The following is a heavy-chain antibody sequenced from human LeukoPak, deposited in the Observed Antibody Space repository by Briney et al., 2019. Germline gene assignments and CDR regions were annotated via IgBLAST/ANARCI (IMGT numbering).Heavy chain of an antibody. CDR2: IYYSGST. Sequence: IRQPXGXGLEWIGSIYYSGSTYYNPSLKSRVTISVDTSKNQFSLKLSSVTAADTAVYYCASSRGYSNYWGQGTLVTVSS. D-gene: IGHD6-13*01. J-gene: IGHJ4*02. CDR3: ASSRGYSNY. V-gene: IGHV4-39*01.